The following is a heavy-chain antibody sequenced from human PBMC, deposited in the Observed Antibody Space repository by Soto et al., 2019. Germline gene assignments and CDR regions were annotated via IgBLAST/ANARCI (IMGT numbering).Heavy chain of an antibody. D-gene: IGHD3-10*01. CDR3: ARVGLSTKGSRYYYYGMDF. CDR1: VGSISSGCYY. CDR2: IYYSWST. J-gene: IGHJ6*01. V-gene: IGHV4-31*02. Sequence: PSETLSLTCTVSVGSISSGCYYLSWILHHPGKGLEWIGYIYYSWSTYYNPSLKSRVTISVDTSKNQFSLKLSSVTAADTAVYYCARVGLSTKGSRYYYYGMDFWGQGTTVTFSS.